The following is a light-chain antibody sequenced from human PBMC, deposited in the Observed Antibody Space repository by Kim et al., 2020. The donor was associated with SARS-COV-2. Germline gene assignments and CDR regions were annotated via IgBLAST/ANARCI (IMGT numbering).Light chain of an antibody. CDR3: QQRSKWPYT. J-gene: IGKJ2*01. V-gene: IGKV3-11*01. CDR1: QSVSSY. Sequence: SPGERAPLSCRASQSVSSYLTWYQQKPGQAPRLLIYDVSNRATGIPAKFSGSGSGTDFTLTISSLEPEDIAVYYCQQRSKWPYTFGRGTKLEI. CDR2: DVS.